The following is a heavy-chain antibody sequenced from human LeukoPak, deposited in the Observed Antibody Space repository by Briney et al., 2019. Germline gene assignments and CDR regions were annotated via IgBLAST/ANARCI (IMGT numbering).Heavy chain of an antibody. D-gene: IGHD7-27*01. CDR2: IWYDGSNK. Sequence: PGGSLRLSCAASGFTFSTYGMHWVRQAPGKGLEWVAVIWYDGSNKYYADSVKGRFTISRDNSKNTLYLQVNSLRADDTAVYYCARDHNWGNEDDYWGQGTLVTVSS. CDR3: ARDHNWGNEDDY. CDR1: GFTFSTYG. J-gene: IGHJ4*02. V-gene: IGHV3-33*01.